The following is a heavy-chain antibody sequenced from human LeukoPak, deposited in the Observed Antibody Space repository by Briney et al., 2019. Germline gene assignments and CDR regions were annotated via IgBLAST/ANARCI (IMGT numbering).Heavy chain of an antibody. J-gene: IGHJ4*02. CDR3: ARARDHCSSTSCYLTR. D-gene: IGHD2-2*01. CDR2: INPNSGGT. CDR1: GYTFTGYY. Sequence: ASVKVSCKASGYTFTGYYMHWVRQAPGQGLEWMGWINPNSGGTNYAQKFQGRVTMTRDTSISTAYMELSRLRSDDTAVYYCARARDHCSSTSCYLTRWGQGTLVTVSS. V-gene: IGHV1-2*02.